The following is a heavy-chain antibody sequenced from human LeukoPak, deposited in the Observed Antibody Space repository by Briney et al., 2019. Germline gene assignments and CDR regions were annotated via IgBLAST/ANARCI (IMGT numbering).Heavy chain of an antibody. CDR3: ANGGQNFDY. CDR1: GGSFSGYY. V-gene: IGHV4-34*01. Sequence: PSETLSLTCAVYGGSFSGYYWSWIRQPPGKGLEWIGEINHSGSTNYNPSLKSRVTISVDTSKNQFSLKLSSVTAADTAVYYCANGGQNFDYWGQGTLVTVSS. J-gene: IGHJ4*02. CDR2: INHSGST. D-gene: IGHD3-10*01.